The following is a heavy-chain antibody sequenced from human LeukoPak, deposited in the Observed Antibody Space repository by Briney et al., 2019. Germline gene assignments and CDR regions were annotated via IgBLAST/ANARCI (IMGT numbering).Heavy chain of an antibody. D-gene: IGHD6-19*01. CDR2: IKQDGSEI. J-gene: IGHJ4*02. CDR1: GFTFSSHW. CDR3: ATIEAVRFHY. Sequence: GGSLRLSCADSGFTFSSHWMSWVRQAPGKGLEGVANIKQDGSEIYYLDSVKGRFTISREKAKNSLYLQMNSLGVEDTAVYYCATIEAVRFHYWGQGTLVTVSS. V-gene: IGHV3-7*01.